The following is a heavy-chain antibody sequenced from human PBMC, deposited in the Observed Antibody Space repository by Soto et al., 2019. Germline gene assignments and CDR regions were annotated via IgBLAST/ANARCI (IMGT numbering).Heavy chain of an antibody. CDR3: ARRNVYGSGSYSFDY. V-gene: IGHV1-3*01. J-gene: IGHJ4*02. CDR1: GYTFTSYA. Sequence: ASVKVSCKASGYTFTSYAMHWVRQAPGQRLECMGWINAGNGNTKYSQKFQGRVTITRDTSANTAYMELSSLRSEDTAVYYCARRNVYGSGSYSFDYWGQGTLVTVSS. CDR2: INAGNGNT. D-gene: IGHD3-10*01.